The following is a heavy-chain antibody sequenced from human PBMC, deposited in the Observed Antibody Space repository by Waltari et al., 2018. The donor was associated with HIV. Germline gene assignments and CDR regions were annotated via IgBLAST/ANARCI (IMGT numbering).Heavy chain of an antibody. CDR3: ARVDNRRLVVSGMYV. J-gene: IGHJ6*02. D-gene: IGHD2-2*03. CDR2: ISSSGSTI. CDR1: GFRFRSHK. V-gene: IGHV3-48*03. Sequence: DVRLVVSGGEVVEPGECVSLSCVADGFRFRSHKMTWVRQTQGKGLYLVSYISSSGSTIYYADSVKGRFTISRDNAKNSLYLQMNSLRAEDTTVYYCARVDNRRLVVSGMYVWGQGTTVTVSS.